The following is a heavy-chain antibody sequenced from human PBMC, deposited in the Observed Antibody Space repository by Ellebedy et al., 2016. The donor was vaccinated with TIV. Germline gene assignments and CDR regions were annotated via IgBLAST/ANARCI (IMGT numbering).Heavy chain of an antibody. V-gene: IGHV4-39*07. J-gene: IGHJ4*02. CDR3: ARGAFDGANYCPPGE. D-gene: IGHD4/OR15-4a*01. Sequence: MPSETLSLTCDVSDDSINSGDWHWGWIRQPPGKGLEWIGTIHGRGSAHYNLSLKSRVAMSLDTSKSQFSLELSSVTAADTAVYYCARGAFDGANYCPPGEWGQGILVTVSS. CDR2: IHGRGSA. CDR1: DDSINSGDWH.